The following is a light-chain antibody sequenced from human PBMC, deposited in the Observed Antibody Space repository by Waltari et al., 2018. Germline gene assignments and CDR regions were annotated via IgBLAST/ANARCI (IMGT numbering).Light chain of an antibody. CDR3: CSYATSSWV. V-gene: IGLV2-23*02. Sequence: QSALTQPASVSGSPGQSITISCTGTSSDVGSFNLVSWYQQHPGKAPKLMIYVVTKRPSGVSNRFSGAKSGNTASLTSSGLQAEDEADYYCCSYATSSWVFGGGTRLTVL. CDR1: SSDVGSFNL. CDR2: VVT. J-gene: IGLJ3*02.